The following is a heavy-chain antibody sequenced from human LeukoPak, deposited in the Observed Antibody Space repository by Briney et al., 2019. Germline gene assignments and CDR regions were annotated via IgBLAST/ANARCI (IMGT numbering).Heavy chain of an antibody. CDR2: ISAYNGNT. D-gene: IGHD6-19*01. CDR1: GYTFTSYG. Sequence: GASVKVSCKASGYTFTSYGITWVRQAPGQGLEWMGWISAYNGNTNYAQKFQDRVTMTTDTPTTTVYMELRSLRSDDTAVYYCARDLQWALGYWGQGTVVTVSS. CDR3: ARDLQWALGY. V-gene: IGHV1-18*01. J-gene: IGHJ4*02.